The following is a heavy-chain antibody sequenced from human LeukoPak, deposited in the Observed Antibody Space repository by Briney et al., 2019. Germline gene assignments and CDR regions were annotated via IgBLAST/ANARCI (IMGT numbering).Heavy chain of an antibody. Sequence: PGGSLRLSCAASGFTFSDYYMNWIRQAPGKGLEWVSYISSSGSTIYYADSVKGRFTISRDNAKNSLYLQMNSLRAEDTAVYYCAREFRHNWNEKNWFDPWGQGTLVTVSS. J-gene: IGHJ5*02. V-gene: IGHV3-11*01. D-gene: IGHD1-1*01. CDR2: ISSSGSTI. CDR3: AREFRHNWNEKNWFDP. CDR1: GFTFSDYY.